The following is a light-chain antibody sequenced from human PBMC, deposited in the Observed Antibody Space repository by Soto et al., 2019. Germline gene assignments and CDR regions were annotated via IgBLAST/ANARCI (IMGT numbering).Light chain of an antibody. Sequence: QSVVSQPGSLSASPWASARLTCTLRRGIKVCTYRIYWYQQKPGSPPQYLLRYKSDSDKQQGSGVPSRFSGSKDASANAGILLISGLQSEDEADYYCMIWHSSAYVFGTGTKVTVL. J-gene: IGLJ1*01. CDR1: RGIKVCTYR. CDR3: MIWHSSAYV. V-gene: IGLV5-45*01. CDR2: YKSDSDK.